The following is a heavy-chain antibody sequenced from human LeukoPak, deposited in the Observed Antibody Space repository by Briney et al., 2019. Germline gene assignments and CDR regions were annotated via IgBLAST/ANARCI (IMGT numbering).Heavy chain of an antibody. D-gene: IGHD6-19*01. CDR2: IYHSGST. V-gene: IGHV4-61*01. CDR3: ASRVAGTSMDV. Sequence: SETLSLTCTVSGGSVGSGSYYWRWIRQPPGKGLEWIGNIYHSGSTRYSPSLKSRVTISIDTSKNQFSLKLSSVTAADTAVYYCASRVAGTSMDVWGQGTTVTVSS. CDR1: GGSVGSGSYY. J-gene: IGHJ6*02.